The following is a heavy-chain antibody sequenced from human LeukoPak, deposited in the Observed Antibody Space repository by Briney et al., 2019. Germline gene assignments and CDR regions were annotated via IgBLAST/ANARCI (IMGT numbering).Heavy chain of an antibody. J-gene: IGHJ3*02. CDR2: IYYSGST. V-gene: IGHV4-59*01. D-gene: IGHD3-16*02. Sequence: PWETLSLTCTVSGGSISSYYWSWIRQPPGKGLEWIGYIYYSGSTNYNPSLKSRVTISVDTSKNQFSLKLSSVTAADTAVYYCARIYDYVWGSYRYRAFDIWGQGTMVTVSS. CDR1: GGSISSYY. CDR3: ARIYDYVWGSYRYRAFDI.